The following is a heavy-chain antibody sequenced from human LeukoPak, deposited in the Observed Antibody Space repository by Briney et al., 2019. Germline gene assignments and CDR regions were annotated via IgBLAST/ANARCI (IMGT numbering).Heavy chain of an antibody. D-gene: IGHD6-19*01. J-gene: IGHJ4*02. CDR2: IRGDGSPA. CDR3: ARDLAGSIDY. V-gene: IGHV3-74*01. CDR1: GFTYSAYW. Sequence: GGSLRLSCAASGFTYSAYWMHWVRQAPGKGLVSVALIRGDGSPAAYAGSVKGRFTISRDNAKNTLYLQMNSLRADDTAVYYCARDLAGSIDYWGQGTRVPPSS.